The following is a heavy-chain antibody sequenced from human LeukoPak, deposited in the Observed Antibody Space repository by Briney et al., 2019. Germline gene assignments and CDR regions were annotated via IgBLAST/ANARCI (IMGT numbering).Heavy chain of an antibody. D-gene: IGHD6-13*01. Sequence: GEPLQTSGQASGSLFTSYWIGWVRQMPGKGREWSGIIYPGDSDTTYSPSSQSHVTISADKSISTAYLQWSSLKASDSAMYYCARLRRGAAGLDYWGQGTLVSVS. CDR1: GSLFTSYW. V-gene: IGHV5-51*01. CDR2: IYPGDSDT. CDR3: ARLRRGAAGLDY. J-gene: IGHJ4*02.